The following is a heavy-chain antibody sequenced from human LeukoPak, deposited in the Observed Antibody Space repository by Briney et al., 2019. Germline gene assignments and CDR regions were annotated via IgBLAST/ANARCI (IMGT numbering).Heavy chain of an antibody. CDR2: IYPRDGST. V-gene: IGHV1-46*01. CDR3: ARDQEAFDY. CDR1: GYSFTSNY. Sequence: ASVKVSCKASGYSFTSNYIHWVRQAPGQGLEWMGMIYPRDGSTSYAQKFQGRVTATRDTSTSTVHMELSGLRSEDTAVYYCARDQEAFDYWGQGTLVTVSS. J-gene: IGHJ4*02.